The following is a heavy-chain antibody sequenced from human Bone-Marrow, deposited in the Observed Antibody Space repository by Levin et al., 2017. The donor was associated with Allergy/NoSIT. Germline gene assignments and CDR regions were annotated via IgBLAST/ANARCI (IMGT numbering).Heavy chain of an antibody. CDR3: ARDHGVTATDQMGYYGLDV. V-gene: IGHV3-30*03. CDR1: GFTFGSHA. J-gene: IGHJ6*02. CDR2: ISYDGRNK. D-gene: IGHD2-21*02. Sequence: GGSLRLSCEGSGFTFGSHAMNWVRHTPGKGLEWVAVISYDGRNKHYVDSVKGRFTISRDNSKNTLYLEMNSLRTEDTAVYYCARDHGVTATDQMGYYGLDVWGQGTTVSVS.